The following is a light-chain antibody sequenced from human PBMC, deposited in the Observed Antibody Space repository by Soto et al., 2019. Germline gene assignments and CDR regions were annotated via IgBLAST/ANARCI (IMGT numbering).Light chain of an antibody. CDR2: DAS. J-gene: IGKJ5*01. V-gene: IGKV3-11*01. CDR3: QQANSFPIT. CDR1: QSVSSY. Sequence: EVVLTQTPGTLSLSPGERSTLSFRASQSVSSYLAWYQQKPGQAPRLLIYDASNRATGIPARFSGSGSGTDFTLTISSLQPEDFATYYCQQANSFPITFGQGTRLEI.